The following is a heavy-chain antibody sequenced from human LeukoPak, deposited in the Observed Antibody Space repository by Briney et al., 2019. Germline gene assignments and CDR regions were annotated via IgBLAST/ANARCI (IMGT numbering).Heavy chain of an antibody. V-gene: IGHV3-30*18. CDR2: ISYDGSNK. D-gene: IGHD2-15*01. J-gene: IGHJ3*02. CDR1: GFTFSSYG. Sequence: GRSLRLSCAASGFTFSSYGMHWVRQAPGKGLEWVAVISYDGSNKYCADSVKGRFTISRDNSKNTVYLQMNSLRAEDTAVYYCAKDSAHCSGGTCYLLAFDIWGQGTMVTVSS. CDR3: AKDSAHCSGGTCYLLAFDI.